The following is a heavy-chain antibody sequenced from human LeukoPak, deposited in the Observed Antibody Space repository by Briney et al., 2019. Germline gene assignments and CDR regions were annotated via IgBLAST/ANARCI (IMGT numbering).Heavy chain of an antibody. Sequence: GGSLRLSCAASGFTFSDYAMSWIRQAPGQGLEWVSYISRSGDTVDYADSVKGRFSISRDNAKNSLYLQMNSLRAEDTAVYYCAGYHWNSGVVYWGQGTLVTVSS. V-gene: IGHV3-11*01. J-gene: IGHJ4*02. CDR3: AGYHWNSGVVY. CDR1: GFTFSDYA. D-gene: IGHD1-7*01. CDR2: ISRSGDTV.